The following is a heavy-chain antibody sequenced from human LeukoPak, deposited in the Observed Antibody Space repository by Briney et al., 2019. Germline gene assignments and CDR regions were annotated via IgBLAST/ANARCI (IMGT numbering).Heavy chain of an antibody. J-gene: IGHJ4*02. V-gene: IGHV3-30*18. CDR1: GFTFSSYG. Sequence: PGGSLRLSCAASGFTFSSYGMHWVRQAPGKGLEWVAVISYDGSNKYYADSVKGRFTISRDNSKNTLYLQMNSLRAEDTAVYYCAKERRVVLDYWGQGTLVTVSS. CDR3: AKERRVVLDY. CDR2: ISYDGSNK. D-gene: IGHD2-15*01.